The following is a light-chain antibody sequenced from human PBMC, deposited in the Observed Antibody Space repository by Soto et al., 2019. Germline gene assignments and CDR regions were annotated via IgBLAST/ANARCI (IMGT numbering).Light chain of an antibody. Sequence: EIVLTQSPGTLSLSPGERATLSCRASQSVSSYLAWYQQKPGQAPRLLIYGASSRATGIPDRLRARGSRTDFTLTISRLEPEDFAVYYCQQYVSSSRTFGQGTKVEIQ. V-gene: IGKV3-20*01. CDR3: QQYVSSSRT. CDR1: QSVSSY. J-gene: IGKJ1*01. CDR2: GAS.